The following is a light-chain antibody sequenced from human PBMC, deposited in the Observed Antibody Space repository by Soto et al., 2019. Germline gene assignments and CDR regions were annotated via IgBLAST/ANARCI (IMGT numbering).Light chain of an antibody. Sequence: TVMTQSPATLSVSPGERATLSCRASQSVSSNLAWYQQKPGQAPRLLIYGASPRATGIPARFSGSGSGTEFTLTISSLQSEDFAVYYCQQYTHWPRTFGQGTKV. V-gene: IGKV3-15*01. CDR2: GAS. CDR1: QSVSSN. J-gene: IGKJ1*01. CDR3: QQYTHWPRT.